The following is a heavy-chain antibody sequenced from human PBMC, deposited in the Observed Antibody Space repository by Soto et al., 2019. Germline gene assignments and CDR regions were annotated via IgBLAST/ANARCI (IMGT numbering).Heavy chain of an antibody. J-gene: IGHJ3*01. Sequence: EVQLLVSGGDLVQPGGSLRLSCVASGFTFGSRAMSWVRQAPGEGLEWVSTITDTGGDSKSADSVRGRFAISRDNAKNSLYLQMNSLRAEDTAVYYCARDREGVGAGLFWGQGTMVTVSS. D-gene: IGHD1-26*01. CDR1: GFTFGSRA. V-gene: IGHV3-23*01. CDR2: ITDTGGDS. CDR3: ARDREGVGAGLF.